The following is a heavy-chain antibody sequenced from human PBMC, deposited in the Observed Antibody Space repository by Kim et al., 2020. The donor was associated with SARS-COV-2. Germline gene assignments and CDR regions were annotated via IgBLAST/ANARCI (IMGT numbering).Heavy chain of an antibody. V-gene: IGHV3-9*01. D-gene: IGHD6-13*01. CDR3: AKDLAAGGPTSFYYYYGMDV. CDR2: INWNSDSM. CDR1: GFTFGDYA. Sequence: GGSLRLSCAASGFTFGDYAMHWVRQAPGKGLEWVSGINWNSDSMGYADSVKGRFTISRDNAKKSLYLQMNSLRPEDTALYYCAKDLAAGGPTSFYYYYGMDVWGQGTTVTVSS. J-gene: IGHJ6*02.